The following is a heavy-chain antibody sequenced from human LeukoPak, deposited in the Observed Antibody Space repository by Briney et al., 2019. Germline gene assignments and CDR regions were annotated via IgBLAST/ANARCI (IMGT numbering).Heavy chain of an antibody. CDR3: ARVEEGYGSGRRENYYYYYMDV. D-gene: IGHD3-10*01. J-gene: IGHJ6*03. Sequence: SETLSLTCTVSGGSISSYYWSWIRQPPGKGLEWIGYIYYSGSTNYKPSLKSRVIISVDTSKNQFSLKLSSVTAADTAVYYCARVEEGYGSGRRENYYYYYMDVWGKGTTVTVSS. CDR1: GGSISSYY. V-gene: IGHV4-59*01. CDR2: IYYSGST.